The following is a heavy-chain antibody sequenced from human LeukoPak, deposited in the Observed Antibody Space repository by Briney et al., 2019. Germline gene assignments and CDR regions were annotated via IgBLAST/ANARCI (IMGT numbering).Heavy chain of an antibody. Sequence: SETLSLTCTVSGTSISSTPYYWGWIRQPPGKGLEWIATIYYSVSSESTSYNPSLKSRVTMSVDTSKNQLSLKLISVTAADTAMYYCARHTRVGFGDRWGQGTLVTVSS. J-gene: IGHJ5*02. D-gene: IGHD3-10*01. CDR3: ARHTRVGFGDR. CDR1: GTSISSTPYY. CDR2: IYYSVSSEST. V-gene: IGHV4-39*01.